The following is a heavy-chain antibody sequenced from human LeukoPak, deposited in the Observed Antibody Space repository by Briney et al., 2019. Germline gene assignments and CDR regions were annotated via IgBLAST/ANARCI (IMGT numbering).Heavy chain of an antibody. Sequence: GGSLRLSCAASGFTFSDAWMSWVRQAPGKGLEWVGRIRGKTNGGTNEYSGPVKGRFAISRDDSSNTLYLQMNSLKTEDTAVYYFSEDLVYWGQGTLVTVSS. CDR1: GFTFSDAW. D-gene: IGHD3-9*01. V-gene: IGHV3-15*01. CDR3: SEDLVY. J-gene: IGHJ4*02. CDR2: IRGKTNGGTN.